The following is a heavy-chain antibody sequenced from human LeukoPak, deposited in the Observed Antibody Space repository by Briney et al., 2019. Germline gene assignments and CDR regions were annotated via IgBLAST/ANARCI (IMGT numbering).Heavy chain of an antibody. CDR2: ISYDGSNK. V-gene: IGHV3-30-3*01. CDR1: GFTFSSYA. CDR3: ASDLITMIAVSNAFDI. D-gene: IGHD3-22*01. J-gene: IGHJ3*02. Sequence: PGGSLRLSCAASGFTFSSYAMPWVRQAPGKGLEWVAVISYDGSNKYYADSVKGRFTISRDNSKNTLYLQMNSLRAEDTAVYYCASDLITMIAVSNAFDIWGQGTMVTVSS.